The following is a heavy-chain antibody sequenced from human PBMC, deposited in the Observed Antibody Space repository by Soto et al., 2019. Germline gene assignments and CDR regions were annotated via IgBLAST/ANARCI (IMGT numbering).Heavy chain of an antibody. J-gene: IGHJ4*02. CDR3: ARTNYYDSSGYAY. D-gene: IGHD3-22*01. Sequence: ASVKVSCKASGYTFTSYAMHWVRQAPGQRLEWMGWINAANGNTKYSQKFQGRVTITRDTSASTAYMELSSLRSDDTAVYYCARTNYYDSSGYAYWGQGTQVTVSS. CDR1: GYTFTSYA. CDR2: INAANGNT. V-gene: IGHV1-3*01.